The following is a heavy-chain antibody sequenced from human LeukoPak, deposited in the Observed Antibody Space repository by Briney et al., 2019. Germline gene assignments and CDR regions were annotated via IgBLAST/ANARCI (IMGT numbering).Heavy chain of an antibody. CDR1: GGTFSSYA. J-gene: IGHJ4*02. CDR3: ATGGRITSLSY. CDR2: ISAYNGNT. V-gene: IGHV1-18*01. Sequence: GASVKVSCKASGGTFSSYAISWVRQAPGQGLEWMGWISAYNGNTNYAQKLQGRVTMTTDTSTSTAYMELRSLRSDDTAVYYCATGGRITSLSYWGQGTLVTVSS. D-gene: IGHD3-16*01.